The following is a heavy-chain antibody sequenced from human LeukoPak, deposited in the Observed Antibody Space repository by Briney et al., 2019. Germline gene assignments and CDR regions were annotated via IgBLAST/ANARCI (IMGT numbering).Heavy chain of an antibody. J-gene: IGHJ4*02. D-gene: IGHD3-3*01. CDR3: ARVLRYDFWSAYYFDY. CDR2: ISTYNGNT. Sequence: ASVKVSCKASGYTFNSYDISWVRQAPGQGLEWMAWISTYNGNTNYAQKVQGRATMTTDTSTSTAYMELRSLRPDDTAVYYCARVLRYDFWSAYYFDYWGQGTLVTVSS. CDR1: GYTFNSYD. V-gene: IGHV1-18*01.